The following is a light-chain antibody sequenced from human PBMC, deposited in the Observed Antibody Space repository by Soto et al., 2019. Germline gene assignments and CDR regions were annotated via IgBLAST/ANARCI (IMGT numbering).Light chain of an antibody. CDR1: RSNIGNNH. CDR2: RNS. J-gene: IGLJ2*01. CDR3: ASYTSSSTSVI. Sequence: QSVLTQPPSASGTPGQRVTISCSGSRSNIGNNHVYWYQHLPGTAPKLLIYRNSLRPSGVPDQFSGSKSGTSASLAISGLRSEDEADYYCASYTSSSTSVIFGRGTKLTVL. V-gene: IGLV1-47*01.